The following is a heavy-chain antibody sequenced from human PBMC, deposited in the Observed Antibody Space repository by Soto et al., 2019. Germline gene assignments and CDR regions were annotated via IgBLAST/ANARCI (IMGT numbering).Heavy chain of an antibody. V-gene: IGHV4-4*07. CDR2: IDTSGSI. D-gene: IGHD3-3*01. CDR3: ARGGQDFWSGPFDY. CDR1: GGSISNYY. J-gene: IGHJ4*02. Sequence: KPSETLSLTCTVSGGSISNYYCNWIRQPAGKGLEWIGRIDTSGSINYNPSLKSRVTMSVDTSKQEFSLKLSSVTAADTALYYCARGGQDFWSGPFDYWGRGALVTVSS.